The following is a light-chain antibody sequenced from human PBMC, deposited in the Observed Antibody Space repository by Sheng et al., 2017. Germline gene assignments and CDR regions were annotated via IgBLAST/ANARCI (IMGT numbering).Light chain of an antibody. CDR2: DVT. Sequence: QSALTQPASVSGSPGQSITISCTGTSSDVGHYDYVSWYQQLPGKAPQLLIYDVTKRPSGVSYRFSGSKSGNTASLTISGLQADDEADYYCSSYSSSNTLYVFGSGTQVTVL. CDR1: SSDVGHYDY. J-gene: IGLJ1*01. V-gene: IGLV2-14*01. CDR3: SSYSSSNTLYV.